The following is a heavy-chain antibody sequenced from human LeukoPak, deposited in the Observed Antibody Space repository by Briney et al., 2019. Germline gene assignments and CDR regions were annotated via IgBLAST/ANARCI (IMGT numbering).Heavy chain of an antibody. CDR2: IIPIFGTA. V-gene: IGHV1-69*05. Sequence: SVKVSCKASGGTFSSYAISWVRQAPGQGLEWMGRIIPIFGTANYAQKFQGRVTITTDESTSTAYMELSSLRSEDTAVYYCAGGYCSGGSCYSGSYYFDYWGQGTLVTVSS. J-gene: IGHJ4*02. D-gene: IGHD2-15*01. CDR1: GGTFSSYA. CDR3: AGGYCSGGSCYSGSYYFDY.